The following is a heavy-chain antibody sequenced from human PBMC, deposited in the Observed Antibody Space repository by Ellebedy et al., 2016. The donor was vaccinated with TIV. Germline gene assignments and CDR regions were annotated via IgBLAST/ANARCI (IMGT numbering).Heavy chain of an antibody. J-gene: IGHJ4*02. CDR1: GFTFSSYA. CDR2: ISGSGGSA. CDR3: ARDEAEMGATFFGY. D-gene: IGHD1-26*01. V-gene: IGHV3-23*01. Sequence: GESLKISCAASGFTFSSYAMNWVRRAPGKGLQWISAISGSGGSAYYADSVKGRFTISRDNAKNSLYLQMNSMRDEDTAVYYCARDEAEMGATFFGYWGQGTLVTVSS.